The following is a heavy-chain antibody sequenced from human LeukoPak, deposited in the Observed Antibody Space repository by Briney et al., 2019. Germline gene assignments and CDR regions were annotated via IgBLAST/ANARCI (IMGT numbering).Heavy chain of an antibody. V-gene: IGHV4-38-2*01. D-gene: IGHD1-14*01. J-gene: IGHJ6*03. CDR1: GYSISSGNY. Sequence: SETLSLTCAVSGYSISSGNYLGWVPQPPRKGLEWIERNYHSGSTYHNPPLKSRVTITADTTKNQFSLKLSSVTATDTAVYYCASHAGYYYYMDVWGKGTTVTVSS. CDR3: ASHAGYYYYMDV. CDR2: NYHSGST.